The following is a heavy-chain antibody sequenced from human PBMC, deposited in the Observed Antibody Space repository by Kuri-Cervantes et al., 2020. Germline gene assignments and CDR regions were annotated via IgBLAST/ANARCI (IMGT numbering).Heavy chain of an antibody. CDR2: ISSSSSTI. J-gene: IGHJ6*02. V-gene: IGHV3-48*01. D-gene: IGHD4-17*01. CDR1: GFTLSSYS. Sequence: GESLKISYAASGFTLSSYSMNWVRQAPGKGLEWVSYISSSSSTIYYADSVKGRFTISRDNSKNTLYLQMNSLRAEDTAVYYCARDGATVTTTYYYGMDVWGQGTTVTVSS. CDR3: ARDGATVTTTYYYGMDV.